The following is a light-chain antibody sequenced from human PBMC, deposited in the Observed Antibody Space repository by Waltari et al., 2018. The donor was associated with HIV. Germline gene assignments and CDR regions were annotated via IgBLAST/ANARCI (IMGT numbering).Light chain of an antibody. CDR2: EVS. CDR1: SSDFGSYNL. Sequence: QSALTQPASVSGSPGQSMTISCTGTSSDFGSYNLVSWYQQHPGKAPKLMIYEVSKRPSGFSNRFSGSKSGNTASLTISVLQAEDEADYYCCSYAGTSTVVFGGGTKLTVL. V-gene: IGLV2-23*02. CDR3: CSYAGTSTVV. J-gene: IGLJ2*01.